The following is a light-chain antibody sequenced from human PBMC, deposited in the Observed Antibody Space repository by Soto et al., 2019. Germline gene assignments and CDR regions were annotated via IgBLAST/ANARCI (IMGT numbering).Light chain of an antibody. CDR2: DAS. J-gene: IGKJ1*01. CDR3: QQYHIYSWT. Sequence: DIQMTQSPSSLSASVGDRVTITCRASQGIRNDLGWYQQKPGKAPKLLIYDASSLESGVPSRFSASGSGTEFSLTINSLQADDFATYYCQQYHIYSWTFGQGTKVDIK. CDR1: QGIRND. V-gene: IGKV1-17*01.